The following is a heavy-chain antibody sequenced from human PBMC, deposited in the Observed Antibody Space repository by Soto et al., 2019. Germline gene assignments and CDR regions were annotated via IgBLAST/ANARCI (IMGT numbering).Heavy chain of an antibody. V-gene: IGHV1-69*01. CDR1: GGTFSSYA. D-gene: IGHD3-22*01. J-gene: IGHJ4*02. Sequence: QVQLVQSGAEVKKPGSSVKVSCKASGGTFSSYAISWVRQAPAQGLEWMGGIIPIFGTANYAQKFQGRVTITADESTSTAYMELSSLRSEDTAVYYCARALDYDSSGYYFGGLDYWGQGTLVTVSS. CDR3: ARALDYDSSGYYFGGLDY. CDR2: IIPIFGTA.